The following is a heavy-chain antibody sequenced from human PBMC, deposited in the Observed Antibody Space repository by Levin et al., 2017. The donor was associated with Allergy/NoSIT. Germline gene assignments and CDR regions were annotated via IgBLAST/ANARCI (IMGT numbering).Heavy chain of an antibody. J-gene: IGHJ3*02. V-gene: IGHV3-33*01. CDR1: GFSISSYG. CDR3: ATSNRNSGWSAFDI. CDR2: IWSDGSNK. Sequence: PGGSLRLSCAASGFSISSYGMHWVRQAPGKGLEWVAVIWSDGSNKYHIDSVKGRFTISRDNSKNTLYLQMNSLRAEDTAVYYCATSNRNSGWSAFDIWGQGTMVTVSS. D-gene: IGHD6-19*01.